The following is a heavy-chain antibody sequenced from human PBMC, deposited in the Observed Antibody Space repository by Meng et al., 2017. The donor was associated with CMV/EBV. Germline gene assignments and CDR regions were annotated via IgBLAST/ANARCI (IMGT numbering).Heavy chain of an antibody. J-gene: IGHJ5*02. CDR2: IYWDDDK. CDR1: GSSRCTSGLG. D-gene: IGHD3-9*01. Sequence: PPPTLTLTCSFSGSSRCTSGLGLGWIRQPPGQALEWLALIYWDDDKRYSPSLKSRLTITKDTSKNQVVLTMTNMDPVDTATYYCAHQLRYFDWVNNWFDPWGQGTLVTVSS. CDR3: AHQLRYFDWVNNWFDP. V-gene: IGHV2-5*02.